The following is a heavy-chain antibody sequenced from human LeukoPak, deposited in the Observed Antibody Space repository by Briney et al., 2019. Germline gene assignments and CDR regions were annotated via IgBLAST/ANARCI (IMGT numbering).Heavy chain of an antibody. CDR1: GYTFTSYG. Sequence: ASVKVSCKASGYTFTSYGISWVRQAPGQGLEWMGWISAYNGNTNYAQKLQGRVTMTTDTSTSTAYMELRSLRSDDTAVYYCARDGSSGSYFSSYYYYGMDVWGQGTTVTVSS. CDR2: ISAYNGNT. V-gene: IGHV1-18*01. D-gene: IGHD1-26*01. J-gene: IGHJ6*02. CDR3: ARDGSSGSYFSSYYYYGMDV.